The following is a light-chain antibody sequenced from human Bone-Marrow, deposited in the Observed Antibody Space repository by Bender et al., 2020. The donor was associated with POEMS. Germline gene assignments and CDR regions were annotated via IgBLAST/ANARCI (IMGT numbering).Light chain of an antibody. V-gene: IGLV1-44*01. CDR3: AVWDDSLNGWV. Sequence: QSVLTQPPSASGTPGQRVTISCSGGSSNIGAHAVNWYQHLPGTAPKLLIYSSHRRPSEVPDRFSGSRSGPHASLAISELQSEDEADYYCAVWDDSLNGWVFGGGTKLTVL. J-gene: IGLJ3*02. CDR2: SSH. CDR1: SSNIGAHA.